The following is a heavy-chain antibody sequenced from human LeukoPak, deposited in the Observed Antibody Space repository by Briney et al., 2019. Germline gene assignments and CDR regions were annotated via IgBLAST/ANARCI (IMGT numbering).Heavy chain of an antibody. Sequence: GGSLRLSCEVSGFTLSGYWMAWVRQAPGRGLEWVAHIDRGGSKKNYVDPVKGRFTISRDNAKKSVYLQMDSLRAEDTAVYYCARGDYLDYWGQGTPVTVSS. J-gene: IGHJ4*02. CDR2: IDRGGSKK. CDR3: ARGDYLDY. D-gene: IGHD3-16*01. CDR1: GFTLSGYW. V-gene: IGHV3-7*05.